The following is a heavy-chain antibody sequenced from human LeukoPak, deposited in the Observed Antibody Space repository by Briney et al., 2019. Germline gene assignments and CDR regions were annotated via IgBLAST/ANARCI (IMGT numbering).Heavy chain of an antibody. Sequence: SQTLSLTCTVSGGSISSGDYYWSWIRQPPGKGLEWIGYIYYSGSTYYNPSLESRVTLSVDMSKNQFSLNLSFVTAEDTAVYYCARVPSYYDILTGYSRVLSFDFWGQGTLVTVSS. CDR1: GGSISSGDYY. D-gene: IGHD3-9*01. CDR3: ARVPSYYDILTGYSRVLSFDF. CDR2: IYYSGST. J-gene: IGHJ4*02. V-gene: IGHV4-30-4*01.